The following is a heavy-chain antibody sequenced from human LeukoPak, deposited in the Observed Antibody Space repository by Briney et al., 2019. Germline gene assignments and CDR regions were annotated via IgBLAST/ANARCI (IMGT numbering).Heavy chain of an antibody. D-gene: IGHD3-22*01. Sequence: VASVKVSCTASGYTFTGYYMHWVRQAPGQGLEWMGWIHPNRGGTKYAQRFQGRVTVTRDTSISTVYMELSRLRSDDTAVYYCARWGKYYYDSSGYYYWGQGTLVSVSS. J-gene: IGHJ4*02. V-gene: IGHV1-2*02. CDR2: IHPNRGGT. CDR1: GYTFTGYY. CDR3: ARWGKYYYDSSGYYY.